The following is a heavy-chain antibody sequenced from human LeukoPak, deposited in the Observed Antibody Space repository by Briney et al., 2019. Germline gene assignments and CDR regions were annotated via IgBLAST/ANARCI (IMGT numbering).Heavy chain of an antibody. CDR3: AKDRDYDILTGYYADY. J-gene: IGHJ4*02. Sequence: GGSLRLSCAASGFIFSSYVMNWVRQAPGKGLEWVSAISGSGGTTYYADSVKGRFTISRDNSKNTLYLQMNSLRAEDTAVYYCAKDRDYDILTGYYADYWGQGTLVTVSS. CDR1: GFIFSSYV. CDR2: ISGSGGTT. V-gene: IGHV3-23*01. D-gene: IGHD3-9*01.